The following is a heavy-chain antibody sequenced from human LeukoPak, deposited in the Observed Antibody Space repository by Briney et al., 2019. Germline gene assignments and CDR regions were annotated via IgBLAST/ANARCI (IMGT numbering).Heavy chain of an antibody. D-gene: IGHD3-10*01. Sequence: GGSLRLSCAASGFTFSNYGMHWVRQAPGKGLEWVSGISGSGGSTNYADSVKGRFTISRDNSKNTLYLQMNSLRAEDTAAYYCAKGSRAQGYYFDFWGQGTLVTVSS. V-gene: IGHV3-23*01. CDR3: AKGSRAQGYYFDF. J-gene: IGHJ4*02. CDR1: GFTFSNYG. CDR2: ISGSGGST.